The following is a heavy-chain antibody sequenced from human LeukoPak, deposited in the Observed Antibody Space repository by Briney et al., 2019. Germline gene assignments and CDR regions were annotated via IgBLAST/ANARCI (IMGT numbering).Heavy chain of an antibody. Sequence: PGGSLRLSCAASGFTFDDYGMSWVRQAPGKGLEWVSGINWNGGSTGYADAVKGRFTISRDNAKNSLYLQMHSLRAEDTAVYYCAELGITMIGGVWGKGTTVTISS. CDR1: GFTFDDYG. V-gene: IGHV3-20*04. D-gene: IGHD3-10*02. J-gene: IGHJ6*04. CDR2: INWNGGST. CDR3: AELGITMIGGV.